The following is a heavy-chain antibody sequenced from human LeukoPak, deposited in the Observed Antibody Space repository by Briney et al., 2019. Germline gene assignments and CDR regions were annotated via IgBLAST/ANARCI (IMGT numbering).Heavy chain of an antibody. CDR3: AKDRGVWDYDSSGYIDY. J-gene: IGHJ4*02. Sequence: GGSLRLSCAASGFTFSSYGMHWVRQAPGKGLEWVVVISYDGSNKYYADSVKGRFTISRDNSKNTLYLQMNSLRAEDTAVYYCAKDRGVWDYDSSGYIDYWGQGTLVTVSS. D-gene: IGHD3-22*01. CDR2: ISYDGSNK. CDR1: GFTFSSYG. V-gene: IGHV3-30*18.